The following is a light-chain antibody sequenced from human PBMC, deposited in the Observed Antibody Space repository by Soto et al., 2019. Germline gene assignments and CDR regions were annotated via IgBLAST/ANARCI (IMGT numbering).Light chain of an antibody. J-gene: IGLJ3*02. Sequence: QSALTQPASVSGSPGQSITISCTGTSSDVGGYNYVSWYQQHPGKAPKLIIYEVSNRPSGVSNRFSGSKSGNTASLTISGLQAEDEADYYCSSYTGSNTQVFGGGTKVTVL. V-gene: IGLV2-14*01. CDR1: SSDVGGYNY. CDR3: SSYTGSNTQV. CDR2: EVS.